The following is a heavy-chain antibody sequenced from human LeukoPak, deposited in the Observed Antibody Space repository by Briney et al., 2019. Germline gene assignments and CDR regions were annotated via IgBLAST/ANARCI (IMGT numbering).Heavy chain of an antibody. J-gene: IGHJ3*02. CDR3: ARDGVEQWLAAFDI. Sequence: GASVKVSCKASGYTFTGYYMHWVRQAPGQGLEWMGWINPNSGGTNYAQKFQGRVTMTRDTSIGTAYMELSRLRSDDTAVYYCARDGVEQWLAAFDIWGQGTMVTVSS. V-gene: IGHV1-2*02. CDR1: GYTFTGYY. D-gene: IGHD6-19*01. CDR2: INPNSGGT.